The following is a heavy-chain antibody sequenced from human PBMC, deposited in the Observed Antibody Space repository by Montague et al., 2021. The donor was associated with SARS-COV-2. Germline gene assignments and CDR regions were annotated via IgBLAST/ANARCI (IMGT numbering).Heavy chain of an antibody. Sequence: SLRLSCAASGFTFSGIAMSWVRQAPGKGLVWVSALSASGGITNYADSVKGRFTISRDNLKNTPFLQMNRLTDGDSAIYYCAKGTDTGNSYFAMDVSCQGST. CDR2: LSASGGIT. J-gene: IGHJ6*02. V-gene: IGHV3-23*01. CDR1: GFTFSGIA. D-gene: IGHD1-1*01. CDR3: AKGTDTGNSYFAMDV.